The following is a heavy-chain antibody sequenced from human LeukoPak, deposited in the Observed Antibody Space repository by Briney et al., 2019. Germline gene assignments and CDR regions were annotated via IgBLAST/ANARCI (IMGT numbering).Heavy chain of an antibody. CDR1: GFTFSDFA. Sequence: PGGSLRLSCAASGFTFSDFAMSWVRLAPGKGLEWVSSNEKNAGGAYYADSVKGRFTVSRDNSKNTLYLQMSSLRVEDTALYYCAKQEGALIENWCFDHWGLGTLVTVSS. J-gene: IGHJ4*02. CDR3: AKQEGALIENWCFDH. D-gene: IGHD1-26*01. CDR2: NEKNAGGA. V-gene: IGHV3-23*01.